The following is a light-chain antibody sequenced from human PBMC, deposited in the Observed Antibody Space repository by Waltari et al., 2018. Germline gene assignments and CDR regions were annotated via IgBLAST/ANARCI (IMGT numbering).Light chain of an antibody. V-gene: IGLV2-14*01. CDR3: SSYTSSSTGI. J-gene: IGLJ2*01. CDR2: EVY. CDR1: SSDIGGYNF. Sequence: QSALTQPASVSGSPGQSITISCTGTSSDIGGYNFVSWYQQHPGKVPQLLIYEVYNRPSGVSSRFSGSKSGNTASLTISGLQAEDEADYYCSSYTSSSTGIFGGGTKLTVL.